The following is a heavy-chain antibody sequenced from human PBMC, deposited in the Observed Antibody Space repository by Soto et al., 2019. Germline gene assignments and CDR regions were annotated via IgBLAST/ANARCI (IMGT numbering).Heavy chain of an antibody. CDR3: ARHSLAVAGLHDAFDI. D-gene: IGHD6-19*01. CDR2: TYYRSKWYN. J-gene: IGHJ3*02. Sequence: PSQTLSLTCAISGDSVSSNSAAWNWVRQSPSRGLEWLGRTYYRSKWYNDYAVSVKSRITINPDTSKNQFSLQLNSVTPEDTAVYYCARHSLAVAGLHDAFDIWGQGTMVTVSS. V-gene: IGHV6-1*01. CDR1: GDSVSSNSAA.